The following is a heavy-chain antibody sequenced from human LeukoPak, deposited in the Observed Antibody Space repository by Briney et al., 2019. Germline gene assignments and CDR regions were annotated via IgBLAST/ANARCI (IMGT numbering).Heavy chain of an antibody. Sequence: GASVKVSCKASGGTFSSYAISWVRQAPGQGLEWMGGIIPIFGTANYAQKFQGRVTIAADESTSTAYMELSSLRSEDTAVYYCARGTPVVVPDRFPSHYYYGMDVWGQGTTVTVSS. V-gene: IGHV1-69*13. D-gene: IGHD2-2*01. CDR2: IIPIFGTA. CDR1: GGTFSSYA. CDR3: ARGTPVVVPDRFPSHYYYGMDV. J-gene: IGHJ6*02.